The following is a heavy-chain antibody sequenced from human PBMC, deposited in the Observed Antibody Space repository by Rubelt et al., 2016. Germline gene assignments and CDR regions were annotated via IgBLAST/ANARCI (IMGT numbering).Heavy chain of an antibody. J-gene: IGHJ4*02. V-gene: IGHV4-38-2*02. CDR3: ARDHSSGWYLEGFFDY. CDR1: GYSISSGYY. D-gene: IGHD6-19*01. Sequence: QVQLQESGPGLVKPSETLSLTCTVSGYSISSGYYWGWIRQPPGKGLEWIGSSYHSGSTYYNPSLKSRVTISVDTSKNQFSLKLGSVTAADTAVYYCARDHSSGWYLEGFFDYWGQGTLVTVSS. CDR2: SYHSGST.